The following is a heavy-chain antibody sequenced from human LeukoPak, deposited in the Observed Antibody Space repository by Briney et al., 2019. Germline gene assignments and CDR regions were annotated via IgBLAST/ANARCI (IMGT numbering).Heavy chain of an antibody. J-gene: IGHJ6*04. CDR2: IYTSGST. CDR3: ARDPGLLWFGELFSDYGMDV. Sequence: SETLSLTCTVSGGSISSGSYYWSWIRQPAGKGLEWIGRIYTSGSTNYNPSLKSRVTISVDTSKNQFSLKLSSVTAADTAVYYCARDPGLLWFGELFSDYGMDVWGKGTTVTVSS. D-gene: IGHD3-10*01. V-gene: IGHV4-61*02. CDR1: GGSISSGSYY.